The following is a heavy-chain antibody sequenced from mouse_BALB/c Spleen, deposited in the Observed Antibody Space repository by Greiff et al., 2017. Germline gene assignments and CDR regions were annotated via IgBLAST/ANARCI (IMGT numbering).Heavy chain of an antibody. CDR2: IYPGSGST. D-gene: IGHD2-2*01. Sequence: LQQPGSELVRPGASVKLSCKASGYTFTSYWMHWVKQRHGQGLEWIGNIYPGSGSTNYDEKFKSKGTLTVDTSSSTAYMHLSSLTSEDSAVYYCTRWLQGAMDYWGQGTSVTVSS. J-gene: IGHJ4*01. V-gene: IGHV1S22*01. CDR3: TRWLQGAMDY. CDR1: GYTFTSYW.